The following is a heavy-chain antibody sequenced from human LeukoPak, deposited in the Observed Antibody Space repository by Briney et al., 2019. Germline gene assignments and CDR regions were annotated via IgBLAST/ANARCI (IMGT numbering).Heavy chain of an antibody. CDR1: GYSISSGYY. Sequence: PSETLSLTCTVSGYSISSGYYWGWIRQPPGKGLEWIGSIYHSGSTYYNPSLKSRVTISVDTSKNQFSLKLSSVTAADTAVYYCARGPTYQPIDSWGQGTLVTVSS. V-gene: IGHV4-38-2*02. J-gene: IGHJ4*02. CDR2: IYHSGST. CDR3: ARGPTYQPIDS. D-gene: IGHD2-2*01.